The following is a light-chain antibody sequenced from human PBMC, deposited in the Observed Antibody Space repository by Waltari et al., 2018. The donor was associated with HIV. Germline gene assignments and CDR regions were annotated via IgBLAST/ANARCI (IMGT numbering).Light chain of an antibody. J-gene: IGLJ3*02. V-gene: IGLV2-14*03. CDR1: DSDVGLYNF. Sequence: AVTQPASVSGLPGQPTTISCTGGDSDVGLYNFVSWYQQHSGKPPKLILFDVDSRSSGVSDRFSGAISGNTASLTISELRAEDEAHYYCASFTADNTVLFGGGTEVTVL. CDR2: DVD. CDR3: ASFTADNTVL.